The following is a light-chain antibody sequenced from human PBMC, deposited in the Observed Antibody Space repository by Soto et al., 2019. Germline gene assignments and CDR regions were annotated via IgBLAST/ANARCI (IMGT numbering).Light chain of an antibody. Sequence: EIVMTQSPATLSVSPGERATLSCRASQSVSSNLAWYQQKLGQPPRLLIYDASTRATGIPARFSGSGSGTEFTLTISSLQSEDFAVYYWQQYNNWPPYTFGQGTKVEVQ. CDR3: QQYNNWPPYT. J-gene: IGKJ1*01. V-gene: IGKV3-15*01. CDR1: QSVSSN. CDR2: DAS.